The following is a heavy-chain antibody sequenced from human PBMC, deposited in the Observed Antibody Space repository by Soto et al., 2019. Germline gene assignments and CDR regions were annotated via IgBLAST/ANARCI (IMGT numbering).Heavy chain of an antibody. D-gene: IGHD3-22*01. Sequence: ASVKVSCKAPGYTLTSHYMHWVRQAPGEGVEWMRRINRSGGSTSDGQELRGRGTRTRDRSTCTGYVELSSLWSEDTAVYYCARGGYGPPYDRRQDYGTRLCGRGPT. CDR3: ARGGYGPPYDRRQDYGTRL. CDR2: INRSGGST. V-gene: IGHV1-46*01. J-gene: IGHJ6*02. CDR1: GYTLTSHY.